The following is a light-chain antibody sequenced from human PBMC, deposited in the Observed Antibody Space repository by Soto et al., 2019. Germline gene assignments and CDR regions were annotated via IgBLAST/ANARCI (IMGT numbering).Light chain of an antibody. CDR1: QSVSSSY. CDR3: QQYGSSSWA. CDR2: GAS. J-gene: IGKJ2*01. Sequence: EIVLTQSPGTLSLSPGERATLSCRASQSVSSSYLAWYQQKPGQAPRLLIYGASSRATGIPDRFSGSGSGTDFTLTISRLEPADFAVYYCQQYGSSSWAFGQGTKLEIK. V-gene: IGKV3-20*01.